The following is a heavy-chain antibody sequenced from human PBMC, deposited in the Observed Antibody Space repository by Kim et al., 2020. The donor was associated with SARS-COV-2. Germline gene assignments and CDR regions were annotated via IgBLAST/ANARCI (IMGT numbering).Heavy chain of an antibody. V-gene: IGHV3-48*03. CDR1: GFTFSSYE. J-gene: IGHJ4*02. CDR3: ARDAGPYYDILTGSAHFDY. D-gene: IGHD3-9*01. CDR2: ISSSGSTI. Sequence: GGSLRLSCAASGFTFSSYEMNWVRQAPGKGLEWVSYISSSGSTIYYADSVKGRFTISRDNAKNSLYLQMNSLRAEDTAVYYCARDAGPYYDILTGSAHFDYWGQGTLVTVSS.